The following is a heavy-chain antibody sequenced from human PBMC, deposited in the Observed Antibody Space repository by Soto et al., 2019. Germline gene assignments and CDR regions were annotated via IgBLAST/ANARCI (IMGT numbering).Heavy chain of an antibody. Sequence: QVQLVQSGAEVKKPGASVKVSCKASGYTFNNYGISWVRQARGQGLEWMGWISGYNGDTDYAHNFKGRLTMTTVTSAHSDYMELRSLTSEATAVYFCTRDSGSFDVWPSFYDHWGQETLITDSP. V-gene: IGHV1-18*01. D-gene: IGHD2-15*01. J-gene: IGHJ4*02. CDR2: ISGYNGDT. CDR3: TRDSGSFDVWPSFYDH. CDR1: GYTFNNYG.